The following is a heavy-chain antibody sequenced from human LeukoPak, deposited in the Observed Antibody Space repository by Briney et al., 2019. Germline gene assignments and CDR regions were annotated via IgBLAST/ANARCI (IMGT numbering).Heavy chain of an antibody. CDR1: GYTFTGYY. CDR2: INPNSGGT. Sequence: GASVKVSCKASGYTFTGYYMHWVRQAPGQGLEWMGWINPNSGGTNYAQKFQGRVTMTRDTSISTAYMELSRLRSDDTAVYYCATVNSITMVRAPSYYYYYYMDVWGKGTTVTVSS. J-gene: IGHJ6*03. CDR3: ATVNSITMVRAPSYYYYYYMDV. V-gene: IGHV1-2*02. D-gene: IGHD3-10*01.